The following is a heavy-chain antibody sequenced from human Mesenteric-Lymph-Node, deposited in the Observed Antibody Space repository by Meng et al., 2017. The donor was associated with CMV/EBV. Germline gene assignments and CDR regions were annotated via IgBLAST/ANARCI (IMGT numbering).Heavy chain of an antibody. CDR1: GYTFSGYY. Sequence: SCKASGYTFSGYYLHWVRQAPGQGLEWMGRVNPNSGGTNYPHQFQGRITMTRDTSISTAFMELSSLRSEDTAVYFCATADGTALHYWGQGTLVTVSS. D-gene: IGHD1-7*01. CDR3: ATADGTALHY. V-gene: IGHV1-2*06. J-gene: IGHJ4*02. CDR2: VNPNSGGT.